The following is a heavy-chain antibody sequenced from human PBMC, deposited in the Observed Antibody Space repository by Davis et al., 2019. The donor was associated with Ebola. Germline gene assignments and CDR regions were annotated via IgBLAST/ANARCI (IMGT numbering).Heavy chain of an antibody. J-gene: IGHJ6*02. D-gene: IGHD5-18*01. V-gene: IGHV3-13*01. CDR3: ERDLRGYSYGYAYYYYGMDV. CDR2: IGTAGDT. CDR1: GFTFSSYD. Sequence: GESLKISCAASGFTFSSYDMHWVRQATGKGLEWVSGIGTAGDTYYPGSVKGRFTISRENAKNSLYLQMNSLRAGDTAVYYCERDLRGYSYGYAYYYYGMDVWGQGTTVTVSS.